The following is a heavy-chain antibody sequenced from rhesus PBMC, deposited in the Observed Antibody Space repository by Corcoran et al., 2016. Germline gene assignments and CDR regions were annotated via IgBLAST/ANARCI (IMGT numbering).Heavy chain of an antibody. D-gene: IGHD5-24*01. CDR2: IYGGSGST. J-gene: IGHJ4*01. CDR1: GASTSGYYP. Sequence: QVQLQESGPGVVKPSETLSLTCAVSGASTSGYYPWSWPPSPPGEGLGWSGYIYGGSGSTSYNPSLKNRVTISKDTSKNQFSLKLSSVTAADTAVYYCARVRWGTAGTVTQPFDYWGQGVLVTVSS. V-gene: IGHV4S7*01. CDR3: ARVRWGTAGTVTQPFDY.